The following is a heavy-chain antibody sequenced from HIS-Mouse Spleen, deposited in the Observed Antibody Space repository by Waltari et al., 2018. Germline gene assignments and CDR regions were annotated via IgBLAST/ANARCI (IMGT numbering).Heavy chain of an antibody. J-gene: IGHJ2*01. Sequence: QLQLQESGPGLVKPSETLSLTCTVSGGSIRSSSYYWGWIRQPPGKGLEWIGGSYYSGTTYYNPSLKSRVTISVDTSKNQFSLKLSSVTAADTAVYYCAREIPYSSSWYDWYFDLWGRGTLVTVSS. D-gene: IGHD6-13*01. CDR1: GGSIRSSSYY. V-gene: IGHV4-39*07. CDR2: SYYSGTT. CDR3: AREIPYSSSWYDWYFDL.